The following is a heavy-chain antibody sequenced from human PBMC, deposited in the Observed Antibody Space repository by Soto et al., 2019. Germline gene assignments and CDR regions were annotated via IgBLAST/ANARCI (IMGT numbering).Heavy chain of an antibody. D-gene: IGHD2-15*01. CDR3: ARVGGCSGGSCYSLDYYYGMDV. J-gene: IGHJ6*02. CDR2: ISAYNGNT. Sequence: GASVKVSCKASGYTFTSYGISCVRQAPGQGLEWMGWISAYNGNTNYAQKLQGRVTMTTDTSTSTAYMELRSLRSDDTAVYYCARVGGCSGGSCYSLDYYYGMDVWGQGTTVTVSS. V-gene: IGHV1-18*01. CDR1: GYTFTSYG.